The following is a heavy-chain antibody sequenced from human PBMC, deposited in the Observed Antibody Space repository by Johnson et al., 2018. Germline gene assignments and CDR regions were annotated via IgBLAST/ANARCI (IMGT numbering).Heavy chain of an antibody. CDR3: ARDPSFGCGGDCFGYAFDI. V-gene: IGHV3-33*01. CDR1: GFTFSSYG. J-gene: IGHJ3*02. Sequence: VQLVESGGGVVQXGRSLRLSCAASGFTFSSYGMHWVRQAPGKGLEWVAVIWYDGSNKYYADSVKGRFTISRDNSKNTLDLQMTSLRAEDTAVYYCARDPSFGCGGDCFGYAFDIWGQGTMVTVSS. D-gene: IGHD2-21*02. CDR2: IWYDGSNK.